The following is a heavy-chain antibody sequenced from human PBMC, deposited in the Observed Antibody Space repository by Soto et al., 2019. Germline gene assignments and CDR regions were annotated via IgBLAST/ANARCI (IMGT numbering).Heavy chain of an antibody. J-gene: IGHJ3*01. CDR3: ARGHQYGGNSDAFEF. CDR2: IIPFFGSV. Sequence: QVHLVQSGAEVKKPGSSVKVSCKASGLTFSSSALTWVRQAPGQGPEWMGGIIPFFGSVDYAQKFQDRVTMTADVSTTTTYMELRSLRSEDTAVYYCARGHQYGGNSDAFEFWGQGTVVTVSS. CDR1: GLTFSSSA. D-gene: IGHD2-21*02. V-gene: IGHV1-69*12.